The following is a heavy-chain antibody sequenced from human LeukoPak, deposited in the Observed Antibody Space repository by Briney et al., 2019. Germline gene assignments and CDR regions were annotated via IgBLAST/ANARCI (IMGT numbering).Heavy chain of an antibody. CDR2: ISGSGGST. Sequence: QPGGSLRLSCAASGFTFSSYAMSWVSHAPGKGLEWVSAISGSGGSTYYADSVKGRFTISRDNSKNTLYVQMNSLRAEDTAVYYCAKTSRKDYMVDAFDIWGQGTMVTVSS. V-gene: IGHV3-23*01. J-gene: IGHJ3*02. CDR3: AKTSRKDYMVDAFDI. D-gene: IGHD4-11*01. CDR1: GFTFSSYA.